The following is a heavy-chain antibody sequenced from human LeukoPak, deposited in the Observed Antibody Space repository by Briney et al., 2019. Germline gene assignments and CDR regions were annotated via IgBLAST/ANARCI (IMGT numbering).Heavy chain of an antibody. CDR3: AKSGRGLLRDFDP. J-gene: IGHJ5*02. CDR2: ISGSGGTT. V-gene: IGHV3-23*01. D-gene: IGHD5-12*01. CDR1: GFTFSNYA. Sequence: GGSLRLSCAASGFTFSNYAMTWVRQAPGKGLEWVSTISGSGGTTYHADFVKGRFTIYRDNSKNTLYLQMNSLRAEDTALYYCAKSGRGLLRDFDPWGQGTLVTVPS.